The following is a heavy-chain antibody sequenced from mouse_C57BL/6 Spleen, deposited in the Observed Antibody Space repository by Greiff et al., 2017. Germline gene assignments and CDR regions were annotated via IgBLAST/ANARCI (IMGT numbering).Heavy chain of an antibody. V-gene: IGHV1-52*01. CDR3: AKGAMQDDYAMDY. CDR1: GYTFTSYW. Sequence: QVQLQQPGAELVRPGSSVKLSCKASGYTFTSYWMHWVKQRPIQGLEWIGNIDPSDSETHYNQKFKDKATLTVDNSSSTAYMQLSRLTSEDSAVYYCAKGAMQDDYAMDYWGQGTSVTVSS. J-gene: IGHJ4*01. D-gene: IGHD6-5*01. CDR2: IDPSDSET.